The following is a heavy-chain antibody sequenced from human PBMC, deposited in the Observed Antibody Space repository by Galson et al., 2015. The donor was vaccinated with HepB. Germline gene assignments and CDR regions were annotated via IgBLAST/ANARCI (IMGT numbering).Heavy chain of an antibody. V-gene: IGHV3-48*01. CDR1: GFTFSSYS. CDR2: ISSSSSTI. CDR3: ARDFSGLSLNWFDP. Sequence: SLRLSCPASGFTFSSYSMNWVRQAPGKGLEWVSYISSSSSTIYYADSVKGRFTISRDNAKNSLYLQMNSLRAEDTAVYYGARDFSGLSLNWFDPWGQGTLVTVSS. J-gene: IGHJ5*02. D-gene: IGHD3-10*01.